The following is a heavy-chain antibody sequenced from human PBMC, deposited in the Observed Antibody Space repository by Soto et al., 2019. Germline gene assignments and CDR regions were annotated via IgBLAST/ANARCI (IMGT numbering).Heavy chain of an antibody. D-gene: IGHD1-26*01. CDR1: GYSFTSYW. Sequence: GESLKISCKGSGYSFTSYWIAWVRQMPGKGLEWMGIIYAGDSDTRYSPSFQGQVTISADKSISTAYLQWRSLKASDTAMYYCATHRYSGSPSLDYWGHGTLVTVSS. CDR2: IYAGDSDT. V-gene: IGHV5-51*01. CDR3: ATHRYSGSPSLDY. J-gene: IGHJ4*01.